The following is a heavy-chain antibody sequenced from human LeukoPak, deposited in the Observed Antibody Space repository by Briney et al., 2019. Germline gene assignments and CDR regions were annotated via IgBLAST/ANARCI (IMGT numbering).Heavy chain of an antibody. CDR1: GFTFSRYS. V-gene: IGHV3-21*04. D-gene: IGHD3-10*01. J-gene: IGHJ4*02. CDR3: ARWITMVRGVIDY. Sequence: GGSLRLSCTVSGFTFSRYSMNWVRQAPGKGLEWVSSISNSANHVYYAASVKGRFTISRDNAKNSLYLRMNSLRAEDTAVYYCARWITMVRGVIDYWGQGTLVTVSS. CDR2: ISNSANHV.